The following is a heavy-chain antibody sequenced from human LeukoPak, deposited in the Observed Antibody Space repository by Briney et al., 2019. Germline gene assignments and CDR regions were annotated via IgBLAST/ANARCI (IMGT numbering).Heavy chain of an antibody. CDR3: ARDIAGYDILTGTDFDY. CDR2: IIPILGIA. D-gene: IGHD3-9*01. Sequence: GASVKVSCKASGGTFSSYAISWVRQAPGQGLEWMRRIIPILGIANYAQKFQGRVTITADKSTSTAYMELSSLRSEDTAVYYCARDIAGYDILTGTDFDYWGQGTLVTVSS. V-gene: IGHV1-69*04. CDR1: GGTFSSYA. J-gene: IGHJ4*02.